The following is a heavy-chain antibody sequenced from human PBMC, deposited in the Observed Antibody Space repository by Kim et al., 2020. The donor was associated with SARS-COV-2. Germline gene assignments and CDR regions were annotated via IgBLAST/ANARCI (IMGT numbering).Heavy chain of an antibody. J-gene: IGHJ6*02. D-gene: IGHD3-9*01. CDR3: AKDRDDIWTVDGMDV. V-gene: IGHV3-43*01. Sequence: AASGKGRFTISRDNSTNSLYLQMNSLRTEDTALYYCAKDRDDIWTVDGMDVWGQGTTVTVSS.